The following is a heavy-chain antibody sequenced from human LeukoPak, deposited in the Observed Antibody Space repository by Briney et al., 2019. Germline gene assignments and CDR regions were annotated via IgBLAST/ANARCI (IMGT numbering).Heavy chain of an antibody. CDR3: AKDRRSSSAHHEPVYDY. J-gene: IGHJ4*02. V-gene: IGHV3-23*01. D-gene: IGHD2-2*01. CDR2: ISGSGGST. Sequence: GGSLRLSCAASGFTVSSNYMSWVRQAPGKGLEWVSAISGSGGSTYYADSVKGRFTISRDNSKNTLYLQMNSLRAEDTAVYYCAKDRRSSSAHHEPVYDYWGQGTLVTVSS. CDR1: GFTVSSNY.